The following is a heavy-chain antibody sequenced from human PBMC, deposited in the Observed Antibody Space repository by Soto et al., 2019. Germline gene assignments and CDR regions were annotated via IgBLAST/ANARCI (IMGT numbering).Heavy chain of an antibody. V-gene: IGHV4-59*01. Sequence: EPLSLTCTVSGGSISRYYWSCIRQPPGKGLEWIGYIYYSGSTNYNPSLKSRVTISVDTSKNQFSLKLSSVTAADTAVYYCARVGGGPDDYWGQGTLVTVSS. CDR1: GGSISRYY. CDR2: IYYSGST. D-gene: IGHD2-15*01. J-gene: IGHJ4*02. CDR3: ARVGGGPDDY.